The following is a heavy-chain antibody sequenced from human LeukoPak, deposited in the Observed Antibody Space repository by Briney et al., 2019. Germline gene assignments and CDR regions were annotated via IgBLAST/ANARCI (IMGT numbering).Heavy chain of an antibody. Sequence: GGSLRLSCAASGITFSSYSMNWVRQAPGKGLEWVSYISSFSGTINYADSVKGRFTISRDNAKNSLYLQMNSLRAEDTAVYYCARDQGGVGYWGQGTLVTVSS. J-gene: IGHJ4*02. CDR2: ISSFSGTI. V-gene: IGHV3-48*01. CDR3: ARDQGGVGY. CDR1: GITFSSYS. D-gene: IGHD3-16*01.